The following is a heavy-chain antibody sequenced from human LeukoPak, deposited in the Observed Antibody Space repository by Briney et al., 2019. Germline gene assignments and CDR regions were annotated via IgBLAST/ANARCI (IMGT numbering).Heavy chain of an antibody. CDR1: GYTFTGYY. CDR2: INPNSGGT. CDR3: CISASCSGGSCGFDY. Sequence: ASVKVSCKASGYTFTGYYMHWVRQAPGQGLEWMGWINPNSGGTNYAQKFQGWVTMTRDTSISTAYMELSRLRSDDTAVYYCCISASCSGGSCGFDYWGQGTLVTVSS. D-gene: IGHD2-15*01. V-gene: IGHV1-2*04. J-gene: IGHJ4*02.